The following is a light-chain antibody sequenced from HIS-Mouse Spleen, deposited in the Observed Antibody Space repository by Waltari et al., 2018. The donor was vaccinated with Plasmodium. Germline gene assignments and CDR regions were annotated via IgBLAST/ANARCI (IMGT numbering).Light chain of an antibody. V-gene: IGLV1-47*01. CDR3: AAWDDSLSGRV. Sequence: QSVLTQPPSASGTPGQRVTISCSGSSSNIGSNYVYWYQQLPGTAPKLLIYRNNQRPSGVPDRFSDSKSGTSASRAISGLRSEDEADYYCAAWDDSLSGRVFGGGTKLTVL. CDR2: RNN. J-gene: IGLJ3*02. CDR1: SSNIGSNY.